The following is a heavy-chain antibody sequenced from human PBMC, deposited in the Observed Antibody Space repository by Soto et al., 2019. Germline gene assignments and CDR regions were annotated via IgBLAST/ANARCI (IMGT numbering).Heavy chain of an antibody. CDR3: ARASGSSSWYNDASDI. J-gene: IGHJ3*02. CDR2: IYYSGST. CDR1: GCSISSYY. V-gene: IGHV4-59*01. D-gene: IGHD6-13*01. Sequence: XETLSLTCTVSGCSISSYYWSWIRQPPGKGLEWIGYIYYSGSTNYNPSLKSRVTISVDTSKNQFSLKLSSVTAADTAVYYCARASGSSSWYNDASDIWGQETMVTVSS.